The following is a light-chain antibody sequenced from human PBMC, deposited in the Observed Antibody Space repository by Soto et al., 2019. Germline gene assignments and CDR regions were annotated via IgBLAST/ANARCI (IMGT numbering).Light chain of an antibody. CDR2: KAS. CDR1: QSITSW. Sequence: EIQMTQTPSTLSASVGDRVIMTCRASQSITSWLAWYQQKPGKAPKLLIYKASSLESGVPSRFSGSGSGTEFTLTISSLQPDDFATYYCQQYSTYSTFGQGTRLEIK. V-gene: IGKV1-5*03. CDR3: QQYSTYST. J-gene: IGKJ5*01.